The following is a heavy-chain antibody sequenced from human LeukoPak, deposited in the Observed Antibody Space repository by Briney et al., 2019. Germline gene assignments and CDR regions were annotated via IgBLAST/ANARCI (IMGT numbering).Heavy chain of an antibody. J-gene: IGHJ4*02. CDR2: ISYDGSTI. D-gene: IGHD1-26*01. CDR1: GFTFSSYG. Sequence: GGPLRLACAAYGFTFSSYGIHWDRQAQGKALDSVVVISYDGSTIYYADSVKGRFTISRDNYKDTLYLQMNSLRADDTAVYYCAKGVGSTGSYFDYWGQGTLVTVCS. CDR3: AKGVGSTGSYFDY. V-gene: IGHV3-30*18.